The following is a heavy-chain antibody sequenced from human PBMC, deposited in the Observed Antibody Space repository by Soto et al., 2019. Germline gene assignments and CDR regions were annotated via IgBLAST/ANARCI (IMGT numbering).Heavy chain of an antibody. CDR2: ISGSGGST. J-gene: IGHJ6*02. V-gene: IGHV3-23*01. CDR1: GFTFSSYA. Sequence: PGGSLRLSCAASGFTFSSYAMSWVRQAPGKGLEWVSAISGSGGSTYYADSVKGRFTISRDKSKNTLYLQMNSLRAEDTAVYYCAITKGRYYYYGMDVWGQGTTVTVSS. CDR3: AITKGRYYYYGMDV.